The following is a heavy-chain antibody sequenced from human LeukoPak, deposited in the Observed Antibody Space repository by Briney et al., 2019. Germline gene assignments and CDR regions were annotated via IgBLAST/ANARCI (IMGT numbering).Heavy chain of an antibody. CDR3: ARDLMMVGIAAAGFDY. J-gene: IGHJ4*02. CDR1: RYTFTSYE. V-gene: IGHV1-2*02. CDR2: INPNSGGT. D-gene: IGHD6-13*01. Sequence: ASVKVSCKASRYTFTSYEINWVRQAPGQGLEWMGWINPNSGGTNYAQKFQGRVTMTRDTSISTAYMELSRLRSDDTAVYYCARDLMMVGIAAAGFDYWGQGTLVTVSS.